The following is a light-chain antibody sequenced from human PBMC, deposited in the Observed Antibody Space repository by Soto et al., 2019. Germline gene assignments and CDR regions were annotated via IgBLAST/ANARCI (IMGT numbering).Light chain of an antibody. Sequence: SVLTQAAYGSMAAGQSITISCTGTSSDVGSYNLVSWYQQHPGKAPKLMIYEGSKRPSGVSNRFSGSKSGNTASLTISGLQAEDEADYYCCSYAGSSTYYVFGTGTKVT. CDR2: EGS. CDR3: CSYAGSSTYYV. CDR1: SSDVGSYNL. J-gene: IGLJ1*01. V-gene: IGLV2-23*01.